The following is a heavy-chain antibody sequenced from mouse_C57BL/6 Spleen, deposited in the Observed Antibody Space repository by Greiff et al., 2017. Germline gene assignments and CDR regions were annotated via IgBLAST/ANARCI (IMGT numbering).Heavy chain of an antibody. CDR1: GYAFSSSW. V-gene: IGHV1-82*01. Sequence: QVQLQQSGPELVKPGASVKISCKASGYAFSSSWMNWVKQRPGKGLEWIGRIYPGDGDTNYNGKFKGKATLTADKSSSTAYMQLSSLTSEDSAVYFCAITTVSSLYFDYWGQGTTLTVSS. CDR2: IYPGDGDT. CDR3: AITTVSSLYFDY. D-gene: IGHD1-1*01. J-gene: IGHJ2*01.